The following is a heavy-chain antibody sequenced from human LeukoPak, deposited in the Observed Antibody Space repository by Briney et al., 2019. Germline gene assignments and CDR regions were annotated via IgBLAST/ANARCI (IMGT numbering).Heavy chain of an antibody. Sequence: SETLSLTCAVYGGSFSGYYWSWIRQPPGKGLEWIGELNHSGSTNYNPSLKSRVSISVDTSKNQFSLKLSSVTAADTAVYFCARTTSGYDYYFDYWGQGTLVTVSS. J-gene: IGHJ4*02. D-gene: IGHD5-12*01. CDR1: GGSFSGYY. V-gene: IGHV4-34*01. CDR3: ARTTSGYDYYFDY. CDR2: LNHSGST.